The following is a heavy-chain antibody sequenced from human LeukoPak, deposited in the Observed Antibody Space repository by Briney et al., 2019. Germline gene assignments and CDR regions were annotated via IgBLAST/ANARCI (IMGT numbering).Heavy chain of an antibody. J-gene: IGHJ4*02. CDR2: ISSSSSYI. V-gene: IGHV3-21*01. CDR3: ARGPPPRIVGATRVNYFDY. CDR1: GFTFSSYS. D-gene: IGHD1-26*01. Sequence: GGSLRLSCAASGFTFSSYSMNWVRQAPGKGLEWVSSISSSSSYIYYADSVKGRFTISRDNAKNSLYLQMNSLRAEDTAVYYCARGPPPRIVGATRVNYFDYWGQGTLVTVSS.